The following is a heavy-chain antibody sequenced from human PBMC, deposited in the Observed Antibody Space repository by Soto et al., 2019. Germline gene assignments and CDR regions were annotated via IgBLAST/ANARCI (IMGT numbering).Heavy chain of an antibody. Sequence: LRLSCVASGITFGSRAMSWVRQAPGKGLEWVSAISGSGGSTYYADSVKGRFTISRDNSKNTLYLQMNSLRAEDTAVYYCAKNGLMIWSGYIQYYYYGMDVWGQGTTVTVSS. J-gene: IGHJ6*02. CDR2: ISGSGGST. CDR3: AKNGLMIWSGYIQYYYYGMDV. D-gene: IGHD3-3*01. V-gene: IGHV3-23*01. CDR1: GITFGSRA.